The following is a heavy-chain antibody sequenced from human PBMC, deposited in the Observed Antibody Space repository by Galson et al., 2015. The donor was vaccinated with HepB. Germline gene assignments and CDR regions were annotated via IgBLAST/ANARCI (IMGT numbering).Heavy chain of an antibody. V-gene: IGHV3-21*01. CDR2: ITCRGYI. D-gene: IGHD3-10*01. J-gene: IGHJ5*02. CDR3: VRDYRLGSGSGDYYPSWFDP. CDR1: GFTFSPYN. Sequence: SLRLSCGASGFTFSPYNMNWVRQAPGKGLDWVPSITCRGYIYYADSVKGRFTISRDNAKNSVFLQMNSLRAEDTAVYYCVRDYRLGSGSGDYYPSWFDPWGQGILVTVSS.